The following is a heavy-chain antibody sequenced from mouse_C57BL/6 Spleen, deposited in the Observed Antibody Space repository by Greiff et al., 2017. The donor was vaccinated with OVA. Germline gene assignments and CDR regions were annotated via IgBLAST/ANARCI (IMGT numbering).Heavy chain of an antibody. Sequence: QVQLQQPGAELVMPGASVKLSCKASGYTFTSYWMHWVKQRPGQGLEWIGEIDPSDSYNNYNQKFKGKSTLTVDKSSSTAYMQLSSLTSEDSAVYYCAVLLRGAMDYWGQGTSVTVSS. CDR1: GYTFTSYW. V-gene: IGHV1-69*01. CDR3: AVLLRGAMDY. CDR2: IDPSDSYN. D-gene: IGHD1-1*01. J-gene: IGHJ4*01.